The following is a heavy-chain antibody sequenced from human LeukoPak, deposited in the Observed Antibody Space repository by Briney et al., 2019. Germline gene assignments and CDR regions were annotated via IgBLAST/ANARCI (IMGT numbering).Heavy chain of an antibody. Sequence: SETLSLTCTVSGYSISSGYYWGWIRQPTGKGLEWIGSIYHSGSTYYNPSLKSRVTISVDTSKNQFSLKLSSVTAADTAVYYCARDRVTIFGVVSGFQAFDIWGQGTMVTVSS. J-gene: IGHJ3*02. CDR3: ARDRVTIFGVVSGFQAFDI. D-gene: IGHD3-3*01. CDR1: GYSISSGYY. V-gene: IGHV4-38-2*02. CDR2: IYHSGST.